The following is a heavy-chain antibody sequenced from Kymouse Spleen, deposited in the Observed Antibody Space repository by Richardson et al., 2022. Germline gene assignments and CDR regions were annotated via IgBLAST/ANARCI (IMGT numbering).Heavy chain of an antibody. J-gene: IGHJ4*02. D-gene: IGHD6-6*01. Sequence: EVQLVESGGGLVKPGGSLRLSCAASGFTFSSYSMNWVRQAPGKGLEWVSSISSSSSYIYYADSVKGRFTISRDNAKNSLYLQMNSLRAEDTAVYYCASFSSSGGDYWGQGTLVTVSS. CDR2: ISSSSSYI. CDR1: GFTFSSYS. CDR3: ASFSSSGGDY. V-gene: IGHV3-21*03.